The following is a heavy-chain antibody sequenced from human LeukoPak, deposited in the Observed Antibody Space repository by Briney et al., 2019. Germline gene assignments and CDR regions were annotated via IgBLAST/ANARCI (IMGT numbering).Heavy chain of an antibody. CDR1: GGSISSYY. CDR3: VGPHDYSFDY. CDR2: IYYSGST. J-gene: IGHJ4*02. D-gene: IGHD5-12*01. Sequence: SETLSLTCTVSGGSISSYYWSWIRQPPGKGLEWIGYIYYSGSTNYNPSLKSRVTISVDTSKNQFSLKLSSVTAADTAVYYCVGPHDYSFDYWGQGTLVTVSS. V-gene: IGHV4-59*08.